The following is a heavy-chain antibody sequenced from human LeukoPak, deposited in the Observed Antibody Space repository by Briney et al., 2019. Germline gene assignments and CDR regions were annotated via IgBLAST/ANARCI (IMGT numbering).Heavy chain of an antibody. V-gene: IGHV1-24*01. Sequence: GASVKVSCKVSGYTLTELSMHWVRQAPGKGLEWMGGFEPEDGETIYAQKFQGRVTMTEDTSTDTAYVDLSSLRSEDTAVYYCATDFVVVPAAVGSSGFDPWGQGTLVTVSS. D-gene: IGHD2-2*01. J-gene: IGHJ5*02. CDR1: GYTLTELS. CDR3: ATDFVVVPAAVGSSGFDP. CDR2: FEPEDGET.